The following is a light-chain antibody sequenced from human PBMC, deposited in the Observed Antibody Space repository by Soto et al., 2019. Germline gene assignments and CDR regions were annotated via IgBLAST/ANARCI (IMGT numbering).Light chain of an antibody. J-gene: IGKJ4*01. CDR2: DVS. CDR3: QQRGT. CDR1: QSVSSY. V-gene: IGKV3-11*01. Sequence: EFVLTQSPATLSLSPGERATLSCRASQSVSSYLAWYQQKPGQAPRLLIYDVSNRATGIPARFSGSGSVTDFTLTISSLEPEDFVVYYCQQRGTFGGGTKVEIK.